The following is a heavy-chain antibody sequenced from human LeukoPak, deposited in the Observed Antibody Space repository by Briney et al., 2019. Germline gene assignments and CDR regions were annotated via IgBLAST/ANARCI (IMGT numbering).Heavy chain of an antibody. CDR1: GGSFSGYY. D-gene: IGHD4-17*01. CDR3: ARDSVTLLYYYYYGMDV. V-gene: IGHV4-34*01. CDR2: INHSGST. Sequence: PSETLSLTCAVYGGSFSGYYWSWICQPPGKGLEWIGEINHSGSTNYNPSLKSRVTISVDTSKNQFSLKLSSVTAADTAVYYCARDSVTLLYYYYYGMDVWGQGTTVTVSS. J-gene: IGHJ6*02.